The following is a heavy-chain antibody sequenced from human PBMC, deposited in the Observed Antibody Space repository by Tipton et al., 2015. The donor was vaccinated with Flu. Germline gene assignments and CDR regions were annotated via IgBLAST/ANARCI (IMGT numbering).Heavy chain of an antibody. Sequence: TLSLTCTVSGDSFSSYYWSWIRQPPGKRLEWIGYIYSSGSTNYNPSLKSRVTISPDTSKNQFSLRLTSVTAADTAVYYCARRGRTVRDAFDIWGQGTMVTVSS. CDR2: IYSSGST. CDR3: ARRGRTVRDAFDI. J-gene: IGHJ3*02. D-gene: IGHD3-10*01. V-gene: IGHV4-4*08. CDR1: GDSFSSYY.